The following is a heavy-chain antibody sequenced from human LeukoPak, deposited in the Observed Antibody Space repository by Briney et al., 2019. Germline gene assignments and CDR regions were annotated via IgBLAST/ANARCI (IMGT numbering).Heavy chain of an antibody. D-gene: IGHD6-19*01. CDR3: AAGSGWSIEY. J-gene: IGHJ4*02. Sequence: PGGSLRLSCAASGFTSSSYWMSWVRQAPGKGLEWVANIKHDGSERNYMESVKGRSTISRDNANNSLHLQMNNLGAEDTAVYYCAAGSGWSIEYWGQGTLVTVSS. V-gene: IGHV3-7*03. CDR1: GFTSSSYW. CDR2: IKHDGSER.